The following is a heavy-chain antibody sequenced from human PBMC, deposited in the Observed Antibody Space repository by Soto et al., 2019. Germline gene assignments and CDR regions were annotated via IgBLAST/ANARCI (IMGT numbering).Heavy chain of an antibody. CDR1: GFTFSSYS. CDR3: ARDPLLWFGELYYFDY. D-gene: IGHD3-10*01. CDR2: ISSSSSTI. Sequence: GGSLRLSCAASGFTFSSYSMNWVRQAPGKGLEWVSYISSSSSTIYYADSVKGRFTISRDNAKNSLYLQMNSLRAEDTAVYYCARDPLLWFGELYYFDYWGQGTLVTVSS. J-gene: IGHJ4*02. V-gene: IGHV3-48*01.